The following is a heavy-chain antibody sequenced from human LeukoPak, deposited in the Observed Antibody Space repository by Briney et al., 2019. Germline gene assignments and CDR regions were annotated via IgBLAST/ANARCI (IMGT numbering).Heavy chain of an antibody. J-gene: IGHJ4*02. Sequence: SETLSLTCTVSGGSISSYYWSWIRQPPGKGLEWIGYIYYSGSTNYNPSLKSRVTISVDTSKNQFSLKLSSVTAADTAVYYCARGLGEFRGDGYDFDYWGQGTLVTVSS. V-gene: IGHV4-59*01. CDR3: ARGLGEFRGDGYDFDY. CDR2: IYYSGST. CDR1: GGSISSYY. D-gene: IGHD3-16*01.